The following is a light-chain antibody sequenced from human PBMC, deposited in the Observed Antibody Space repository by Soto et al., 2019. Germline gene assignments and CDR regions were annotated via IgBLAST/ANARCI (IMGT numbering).Light chain of an antibody. V-gene: IGKV1-17*01. J-gene: IGKJ1*01. CDR2: AAT. Sequence: DLQMTQSPSSLSASVGDRVTITCRASQDISIDLGWYQQRPGKAPKRLIYAATSLQSGVPARFSGSGSGTEFTLTINGLQPEDFATYYCLQRNNYPRTFGQGTRVEVK. CDR3: LQRNNYPRT. CDR1: QDISID.